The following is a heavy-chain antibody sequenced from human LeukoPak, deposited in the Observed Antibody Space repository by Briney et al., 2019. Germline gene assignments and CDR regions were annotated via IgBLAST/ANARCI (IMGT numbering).Heavy chain of an antibody. J-gene: IGHJ6*03. CDR2: ISSSSSYI. V-gene: IGHV3-21*01. D-gene: IGHD2-2*01. Sequence: GGSLRLSCAASGFTFVSYSMNWVRQAPGKGLEWVSSISSSSSYIYYADSVKGRFTISRDNAKISLYLQMNSLRAEDTAVYYCARPDGVPAASVYYMDVWGKGTTVTVSS. CDR1: GFTFVSYS. CDR3: ARPDGVPAASVYYMDV.